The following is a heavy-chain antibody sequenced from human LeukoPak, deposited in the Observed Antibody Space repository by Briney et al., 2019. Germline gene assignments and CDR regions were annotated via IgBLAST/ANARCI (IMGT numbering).Heavy chain of an antibody. CDR1: GFTLSSYS. D-gene: IGHD4-17*01. J-gene: IGHJ6*04. Sequence: PGGYLRLSCAAPGFTLSSYSMNWVPPAPGKGLGWVSSIRSSSSYIYYADSVKGRFTISRDSAKNSLYLQMNSLRAEDTAVYYCASDTVTTSGGMDVWGKGATVTVSS. CDR3: ASDTVTTSGGMDV. V-gene: IGHV3-21*01. CDR2: IRSSSSYI.